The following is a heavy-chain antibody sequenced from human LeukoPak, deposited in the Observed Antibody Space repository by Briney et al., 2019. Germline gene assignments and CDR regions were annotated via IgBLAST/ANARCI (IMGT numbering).Heavy chain of an antibody. J-gene: IGHJ4*02. CDR2: IYYSGST. Sequence: SETLSLTCTVSGGSISSYYWSWIRQPPGKGLEWIGYIYYSGSTNYNPSLKSRVTVSVDTSKNQFSLKLSSATAADTAVYYCARATSPPYYGSGNYYFDYWGQGTLVTVSS. CDR1: GGSISSYY. CDR3: ARATSPPYYGSGNYYFDY. D-gene: IGHD3-10*01. V-gene: IGHV4-59*01.